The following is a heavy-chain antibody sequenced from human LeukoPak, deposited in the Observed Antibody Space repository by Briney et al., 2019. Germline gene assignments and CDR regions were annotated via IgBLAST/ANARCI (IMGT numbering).Heavy chain of an antibody. CDR3: ARGKERGSSSWYNSYYYYGMDV. Sequence: SVKVSCTASGGTFSSYAISWVRQAPGQGLEWMGGIIPIFGTANYAQKFQGRVTITADESTSTAYMELSSLRSEDTAVYYCARGKERGSSSWYNSYYYYGMDVWAKGPRSPSP. CDR1: GGTFSSYA. V-gene: IGHV1-69*13. J-gene: IGHJ6*02. CDR2: IIPIFGTA. D-gene: IGHD6-13*01.